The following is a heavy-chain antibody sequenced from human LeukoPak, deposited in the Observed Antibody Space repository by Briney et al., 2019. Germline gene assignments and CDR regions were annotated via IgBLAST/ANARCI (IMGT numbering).Heavy chain of an antibody. CDR3: ADLRSRWYHVPTKNAFDI. CDR2: SYYSGST. V-gene: IGHV4-39*01. CDR1: GGSISSSSYY. J-gene: IGHJ3*02. D-gene: IGHD6-19*01. Sequence: KPSETLSLTCTVSGGSISSSSYYWGWIRQPPGKGLEWIGSSYYSGSTYYNPSLKSRVTISVDTSKNQFSLKLSSVTAADTAVYYCADLRSRWYHVPTKNAFDICGQGTMVTVSS.